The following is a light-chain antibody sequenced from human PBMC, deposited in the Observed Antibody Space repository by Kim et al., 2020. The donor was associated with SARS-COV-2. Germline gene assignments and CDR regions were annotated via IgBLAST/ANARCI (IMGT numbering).Light chain of an antibody. CDR3: QQYDTTPSCT. J-gene: IGKJ2*02. V-gene: IGKV3-20*01. CDR2: GAS. Sequence: EIVLTQSPGTLSLSPGERATLSCRASQSVSDNYLAWYQQKPGQAPRLLIYGASSRATGIPDRCSGSGSGTDFTLTISRLEPEDFAVYYCQQYDTTPSCTFGQGTKLEI. CDR1: QSVSDNY.